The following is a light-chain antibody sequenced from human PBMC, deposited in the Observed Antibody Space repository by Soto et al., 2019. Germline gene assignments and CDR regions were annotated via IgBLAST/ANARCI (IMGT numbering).Light chain of an antibody. CDR3: QQHINRLS. CDR2: DAS. V-gene: IGKV3-11*01. CDR1: QSVSNY. J-gene: IGKJ4*01. Sequence: EIVLTQSPATLSLSPGERATLSCRASQSVSNYLAWYQQKPGQAPRLLIYDASNRATGIPARFRGSGSGTDFTLTISTLEPEDFAVYYCQQHINRLSFGGGTKVEIK.